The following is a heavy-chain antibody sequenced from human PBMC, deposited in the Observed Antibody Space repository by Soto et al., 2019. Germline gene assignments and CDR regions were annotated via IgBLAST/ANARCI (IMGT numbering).Heavy chain of an antibody. CDR2: VSHDGRNT. CDR1: GFTFSDYA. D-gene: IGHD6-19*01. Sequence: VQLVESGGGVVQPGRSLRLSCAASGFTFSDYAMHWVRQAPGKGLEWVAVVSHDGRNTHYADSVKGRFTISRDSSKNTVYLEMTSLRAEDTAVYYCANGGRQWLVTSDFNYWGQGALVTVSS. CDR3: ANGGRQWLVTSDFNY. V-gene: IGHV3-30*18. J-gene: IGHJ4*02.